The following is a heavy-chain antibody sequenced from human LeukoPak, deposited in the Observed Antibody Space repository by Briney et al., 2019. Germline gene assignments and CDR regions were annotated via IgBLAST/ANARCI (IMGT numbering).Heavy chain of an antibody. J-gene: IGHJ4*02. V-gene: IGHV2-70*04. D-gene: IGHD3-3*01. CDR3: ARMGVYDFWSGYPQYYFDY. CDR1: GFSLSTSGMR. CDR2: IDWDDDK. Sequence: SGPALVKPTQTLTLTCTFSGFSLSTSGMRVSWIRQLPGKALEWLARIDWDDDKFYSTSLKTRLTISKDTSKNQVVLTMTNMDPVDTATYYCARMGVYDFWSGYPQYYFDYWGQGTLVTVSS.